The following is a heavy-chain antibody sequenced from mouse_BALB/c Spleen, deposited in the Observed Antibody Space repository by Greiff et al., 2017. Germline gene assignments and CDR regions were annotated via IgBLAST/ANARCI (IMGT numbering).Heavy chain of an antibody. D-gene: IGHD2-4*01. Sequence: VQLQQSGAELAKPWASVKMSCKASGYTFTSYWMHWVKQRPGQGLEWIGYINPSTGYTEYNQKFKDKATLTADKSSSTAYMQLSSLTSEDSAVYYCARRDYDYDDAMDYWGQGTSVTVSS. CDR2: INPSTGYT. CDR3: ARRDYDYDDAMDY. J-gene: IGHJ4*01. V-gene: IGHV1-7*01. CDR1: GYTFTSYW.